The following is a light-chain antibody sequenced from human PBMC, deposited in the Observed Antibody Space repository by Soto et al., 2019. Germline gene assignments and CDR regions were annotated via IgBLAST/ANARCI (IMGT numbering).Light chain of an antibody. CDR1: QSVSYW. Sequence: DIHMTQSPSTLSASVGDRVTITCRASQSVSYWLAWYQQKPGKAPKLLIHDASTLESGVPSRFRGDGSGQEFTLTISGLQADDFATYYCQQYGFSFGPGTKVEMK. J-gene: IGKJ3*01. V-gene: IGKV1-5*01. CDR2: DAS. CDR3: QQYGFS.